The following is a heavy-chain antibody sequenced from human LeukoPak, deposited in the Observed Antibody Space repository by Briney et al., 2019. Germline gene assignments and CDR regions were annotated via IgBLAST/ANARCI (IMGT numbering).Heavy chain of an antibody. J-gene: IGHJ4*02. Sequence: PSETLSLTCAVSGGSISSNSYYWGWIRRPPGQGLEWIGSIYYSGSTYYNPSLKSRATISVDTSKNQFSLKLSSVAAADPAVYYCARTRYYYNSRSYGAPYYFDYWGQGTLVTVSS. D-gene: IGHD3-10*01. CDR2: IYYSGST. V-gene: IGHV4-39*01. CDR1: GGSISSNSYY. CDR3: ARTRYYYNSRSYGAPYYFDY.